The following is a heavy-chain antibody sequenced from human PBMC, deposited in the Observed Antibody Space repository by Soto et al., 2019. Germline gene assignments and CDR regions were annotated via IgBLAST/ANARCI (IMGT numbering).Heavy chain of an antibody. D-gene: IGHD3-10*01. V-gene: IGHV4-59*01. CDR2: IYYSGST. CDR1: GGSISSYY. J-gene: IGHJ6*03. CDR3: ARYGSGTNHYYYYYYMDV. Sequence: SETLSLTCTVSGGSISSYYWSWIRQPPGKGLEWIGYIYYSGSTNYNPSLKSRVTISVDTSKNQFSLKLSSVTAADTAVYYCARYGSGTNHYYYYYYMDVWGKGTTVTVSS.